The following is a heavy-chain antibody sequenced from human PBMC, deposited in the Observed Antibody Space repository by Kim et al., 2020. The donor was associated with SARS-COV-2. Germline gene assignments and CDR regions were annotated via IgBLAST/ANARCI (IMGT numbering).Heavy chain of an antibody. V-gene: IGHV1-18*01. J-gene: IGHJ3*02. CDR1: GYTFTSYG. Sequence: ASVKVSCKASGYTFTSYGISWVRQAPGQGLEWMGWISAYNGNTNYAQKLQGRVTMTTDTSTSTAYMELRSLRSDDTAVYYCARDPGRLRDGWDDAFDIWGQGTMVTVSS. CDR2: ISAYNGNT. CDR3: ARDPGRLRDGWDDAFDI. D-gene: IGHD3-10*01.